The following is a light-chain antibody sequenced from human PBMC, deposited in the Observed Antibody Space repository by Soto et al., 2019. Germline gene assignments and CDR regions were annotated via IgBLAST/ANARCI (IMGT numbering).Light chain of an antibody. CDR1: SSNIGTNY. V-gene: IGLV1-51*02. J-gene: IGLJ2*01. CDR3: GTWDDSLSAVV. Sequence: QSVLTQPPSVSAAPGQKVTISCSGSSSNIGTNYVSWYQLLPATAPKLLIYENNERPSGISDRFSGSKFGTSATLDITGLQTGDEANYCCGTWDDSLSAVVFGGGTKLTVL. CDR2: ENN.